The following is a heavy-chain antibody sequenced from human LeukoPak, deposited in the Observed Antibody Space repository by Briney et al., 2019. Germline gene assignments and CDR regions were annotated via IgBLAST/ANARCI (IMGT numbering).Heavy chain of an antibody. CDR3: LAAAGTEFDY. V-gene: IGHV3-66*01. J-gene: IGHJ4*02. CDR1: GFTVSSNY. D-gene: IGHD6-13*01. Sequence: PGGSLTLSCAVSGFTVSSNYMSCVRQAREKGLEWVSYIYSGGRTYHADSVKGRFTISRDNSNNTLYLQMNSLRAEDTAVYYCLAAAGTEFDYWGQGTRVTVSS. CDR2: IYSGGRT.